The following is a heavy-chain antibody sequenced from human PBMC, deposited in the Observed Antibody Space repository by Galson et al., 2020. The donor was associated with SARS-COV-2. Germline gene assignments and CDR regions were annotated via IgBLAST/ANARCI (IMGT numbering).Heavy chain of an antibody. CDR2: INPKLGRT. CDR1: GYTFSDYY. J-gene: IGHJ4*02. D-gene: IGHD4-17*01. V-gene: IGHV1-2*02. CDR3: ARDLIGPDDYPLDF. Sequence: ASVKVSCKASGYTFSDYYIHWVRQAPGQGLEWVGWINPKLGRTQYAQKFQDRVTMTRDTAINTVYMEMRSLTSDDTSIFYCARDLIGPDDYPLDFWGQGTLVTVSS.